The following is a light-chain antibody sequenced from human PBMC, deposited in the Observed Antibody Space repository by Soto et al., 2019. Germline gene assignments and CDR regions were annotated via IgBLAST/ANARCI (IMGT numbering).Light chain of an antibody. CDR3: QQSFSVRSWT. CDR2: GAT. Sequence: DIQMTQSPSSLSASIGDRVTINCRASLSISRYLNWYQQKPGKAPMLXXYGATNLQSGVPSRFSGSGSSTDLTLTISSLQPEDFANYVCQQSFSVRSWTFGQGTKVDIK. J-gene: IGKJ1*01. V-gene: IGKV1-39*01. CDR1: LSISRY.